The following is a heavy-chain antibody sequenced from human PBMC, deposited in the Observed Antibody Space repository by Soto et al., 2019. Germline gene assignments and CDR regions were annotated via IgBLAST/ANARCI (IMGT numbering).Heavy chain of an antibody. V-gene: IGHV3-30-3*01. CDR2: VSKDGSVK. Sequence: GGSLRLSCEGSGFTFSRHALHWVRQAPGKGLEWVAVVSKDGSVKYWIESVKGRFTLSRDNSKNTVYLEMNSLRPEDTGVYYCVRSRSGAVADSFDLWGQGTLVTVSS. CDR1: GFTFSRHA. J-gene: IGHJ4*02. CDR3: VRSRSGAVADSFDL. D-gene: IGHD3-10*01.